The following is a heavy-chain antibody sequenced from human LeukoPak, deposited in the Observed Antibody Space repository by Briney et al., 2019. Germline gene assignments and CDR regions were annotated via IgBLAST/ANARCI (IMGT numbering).Heavy chain of an antibody. J-gene: IGHJ5*02. CDR1: GDSVSRNSAA. D-gene: IGHD1-26*01. CDR2: TYYRSKWYN. Sequence: SQTLSLTCAISGDSVSRNSAARNWIRQSPSRGLEWVGRTYYRSKWYNDYAVSVKSRITIIPDTSKNQFSLQLNSVTPEDTAVYYCARSGSAPPHRCDPWGQGTQGTVSS. CDR3: ARSGSAPPHRCDP. V-gene: IGHV6-1*01.